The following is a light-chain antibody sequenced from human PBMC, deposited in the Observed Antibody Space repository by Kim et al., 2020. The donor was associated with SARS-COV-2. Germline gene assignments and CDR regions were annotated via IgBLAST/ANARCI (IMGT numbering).Light chain of an antibody. V-gene: IGLV2-14*04. CDR2: DVS. CDR1: STDVGGYNY. J-gene: IGLJ1*01. Sequence: PGESITITCTATSTDVGGYNYVSWYKQHPGKAPKLMIYDVSKRPSGVSHRFSGSKSGNTASLTISGLQAEDEADYYCSSYTSSSRVFGTGTKVTVL. CDR3: SSYTSSSRV.